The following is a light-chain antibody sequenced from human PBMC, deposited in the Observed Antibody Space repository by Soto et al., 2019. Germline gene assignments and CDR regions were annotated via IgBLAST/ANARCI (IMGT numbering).Light chain of an antibody. CDR2: GNS. V-gene: IGLV1-40*01. J-gene: IGLJ1*01. Sequence: QSVPTQPPSVSGAPGQRVTISCTGSSSNIGAGYDVHWYQQLPGTAPKLLIYGNSNRPSGVPDRFSGSKSGTSASLAITGLQAEDEADYYCQSYDSSLSGSYVFGTGTKVTGL. CDR1: SSNIGAGYD. CDR3: QSYDSSLSGSYV.